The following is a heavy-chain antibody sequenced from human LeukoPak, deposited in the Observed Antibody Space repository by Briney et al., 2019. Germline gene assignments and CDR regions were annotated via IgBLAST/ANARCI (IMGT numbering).Heavy chain of an antibody. CDR1: GGTFSSYA. J-gene: IGHJ4*02. CDR3: ARGGELFTIRGQFDY. V-gene: IGHV1-69*13. CDR2: IIPIFGTA. Sequence: SVNVSCKASGGTFSSYAISWVRQAPGQGLEWMGGIIPIFGTANYAQKFQGRVTITADESTSTAYMELSSLRSEDTAVYYCARGGELFTIRGQFDYWGQGTLVTVSS. D-gene: IGHD3-10*01.